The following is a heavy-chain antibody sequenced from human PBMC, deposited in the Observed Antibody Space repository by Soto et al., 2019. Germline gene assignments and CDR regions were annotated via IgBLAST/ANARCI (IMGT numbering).Heavy chain of an antibody. CDR1: GFTVSSNY. Sequence: GGSLRLSCAASGFTVSSNYMSWVRQAPGKGLEWVSVIYSGGSTYYADSVKGRFTISRHNSKNTLYLQMNSLRAEDTAVYYCASRSTAAGTGPLRYWGQGTLVTVSS. CDR3: ASRSTAAGTGPLRY. D-gene: IGHD6-13*01. J-gene: IGHJ4*02. V-gene: IGHV3-53*04. CDR2: IYSGGST.